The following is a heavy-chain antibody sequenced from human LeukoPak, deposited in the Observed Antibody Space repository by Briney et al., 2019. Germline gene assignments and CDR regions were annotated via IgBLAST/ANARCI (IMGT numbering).Heavy chain of an antibody. Sequence: PSETLSLTCTVSGGSISSSSYYWGWIRQPPGKGLEWIGSIYYSGSTYYNPSLKSRVTISVDTSKNQFSLKLSSVTAADTAVYYCARLTGYSSGWYMYYFDYWGQGTLVTVSS. V-gene: IGHV4-39*01. J-gene: IGHJ4*02. CDR3: ARLTGYSSGWYMYYFDY. D-gene: IGHD6-19*01. CDR1: GGSISSSSYY. CDR2: IYYSGST.